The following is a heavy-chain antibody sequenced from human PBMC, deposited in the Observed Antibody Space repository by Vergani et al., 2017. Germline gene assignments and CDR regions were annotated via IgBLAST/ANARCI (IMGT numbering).Heavy chain of an antibody. D-gene: IGHD2-8*01. Sequence: QVQLQQSGAGLLKPSETLSLMCGLYGGLFRGYYWSWIRQSPGKGLGRIGEIDHRGSANSNPSLKTRVIISVDTSKNQFSLKLTSVTAADTSVYYCARHGPGYYHYYMHVWGKGTTVTVSS. CDR3: ARHGPGYYHYYMHV. V-gene: IGHV4-34*02. J-gene: IGHJ6*03. CDR1: GGLFRGYY. CDR2: IDHRGSA.